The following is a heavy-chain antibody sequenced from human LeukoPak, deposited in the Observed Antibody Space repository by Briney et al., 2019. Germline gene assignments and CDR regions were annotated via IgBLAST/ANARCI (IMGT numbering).Heavy chain of an antibody. CDR3: ARAYCGGDCYGYYYYGMDV. CDR1: GGTFSSYA. J-gene: IGHJ6*02. Sequence: ASVKVSCKASGGTFSSYAISWVRQAPGQGLEWMGRIIPILGIANYAQEFQGRVTITADKSTSTAYMELSSLRSEDTAVYYCARAYCGGDCYGYYYYGMDVWGQGTTVTVSS. V-gene: IGHV1-69*04. D-gene: IGHD2-21*02. CDR2: IIPILGIA.